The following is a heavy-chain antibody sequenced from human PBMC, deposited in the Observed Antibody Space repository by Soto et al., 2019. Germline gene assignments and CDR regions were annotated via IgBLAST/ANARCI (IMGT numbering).Heavy chain of an antibody. CDR1: GFTFSSYG. CDR2: IWYDGSNK. J-gene: IGHJ4*02. D-gene: IGHD2-15*01. V-gene: IGHV3-33*01. CDR3: ARDLDIVVVVAANDYPFSLGY. Sequence: GGSLRLSCAASGFTFSSYGMHWVRQAPGKGLEWVAVIWYDGSNKYYADSVKGRFTISRDNSKNTLYLQMNSLRAEDTAVYYCARDLDIVVVVAANDYPFSLGYWGQGTLVTVSS.